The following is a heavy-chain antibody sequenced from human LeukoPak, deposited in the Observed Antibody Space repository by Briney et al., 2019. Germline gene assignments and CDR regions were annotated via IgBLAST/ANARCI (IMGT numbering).Heavy chain of an antibody. V-gene: IGHV4-38-2*02. Sequence: PSETLSLTCTVSGYSISSGYYWGWIRQPPGKGLEWIGSIYHSGSTYYNPSLKSRVTISVDTSKNQFSLKLSSVTAADTAVYYCARGHYYYDSSGELNFDYWGQGTLVTVSS. J-gene: IGHJ4*02. CDR3: ARGHYYYDSSGELNFDY. CDR1: GYSISSGYY. D-gene: IGHD3-22*01. CDR2: IYHSGST.